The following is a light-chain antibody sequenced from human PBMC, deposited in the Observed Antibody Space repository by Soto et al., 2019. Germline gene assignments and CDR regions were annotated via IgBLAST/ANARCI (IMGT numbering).Light chain of an antibody. CDR3: QQYNNWPPIT. Sequence: EIVMTQSPATLSVSPGERATLSCRASQSVSSNLAWYQQKPGQAPMLLIYGASTRATGIPARFSGSGSGTEFTLTISILQSEDVGVYYCQQYNNWPPITFGQGTRLEIK. V-gene: IGKV3-15*01. J-gene: IGKJ5*01. CDR2: GAS. CDR1: QSVSSN.